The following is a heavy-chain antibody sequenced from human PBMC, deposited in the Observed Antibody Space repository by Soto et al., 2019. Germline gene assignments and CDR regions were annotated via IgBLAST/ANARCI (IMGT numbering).Heavy chain of an antibody. J-gene: IGHJ4*02. D-gene: IGHD1-26*01. CDR1: GKSLSGYY. CDR3: ARHHVRGRTIAGAAEF. CDR2: INHSGNT. Sequence: SETLSLTCAVYGKSLSGYYWSWIRQPPGKALEWIGEINHSGNTNYNPSLKSRVTISVDTSKNQLFLNLSSVTAADTAMYYCARHHVRGRTIAGAAEFWGQGTLVTV. V-gene: IGHV4-34*01.